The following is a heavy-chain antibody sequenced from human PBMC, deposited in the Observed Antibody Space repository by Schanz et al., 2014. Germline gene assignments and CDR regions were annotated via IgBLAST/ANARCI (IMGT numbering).Heavy chain of an antibody. CDR1: GLNFRQYA. D-gene: IGHD3-3*02. J-gene: IGHJ6*02. V-gene: IGHV3-9*03. CDR2: FSLDTDRI. CDR3: TKDILPGGADV. Sequence: EGQLVESGGVLVQPGRSLRLSCAGSGLNFRQYAIHWVRHAPGKGLEWVAGFSLDTDRIDYGDSVKGRFTVSWDNSKSSLYLQMISLRPADMALYYCTKDILPGGADVWGQGTTVTVSS.